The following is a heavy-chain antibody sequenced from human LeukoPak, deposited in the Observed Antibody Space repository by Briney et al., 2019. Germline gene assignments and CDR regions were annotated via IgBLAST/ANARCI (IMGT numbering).Heavy chain of an antibody. CDR3: ASRKKGMATAGFDY. D-gene: IGHD5-24*01. V-gene: IGHV5-51*01. CDR2: IYPGDSDT. Sequence: GESLKLSCKGSGYSFTSYWSGWVRQMPGKGLEWMGIIYPGDSDTRYSPSFQGQVTISAEKSISTAYLQWSSLKASDTALYYCASRKKGMATAGFDYWGQGTLVTVSS. CDR1: GYSFTSYW. J-gene: IGHJ4*02.